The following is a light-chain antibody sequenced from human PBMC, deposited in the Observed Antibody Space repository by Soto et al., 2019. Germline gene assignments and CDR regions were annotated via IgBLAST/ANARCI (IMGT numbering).Light chain of an antibody. CDR1: QDISHY. J-gene: IGKJ5*01. CDR3: QKYDDLPIN. V-gene: IGKV1-33*01. CDR2: DAS. Sequence: DIQITPPPSSLSASVGDTVTITCKASQDISHYLNWYQRRPGKALKLLIYDASNLHPGVPSRFRGSGSGTEFSFNITSLQPEDVATYYCQKYDDLPINCGQGTRREIK.